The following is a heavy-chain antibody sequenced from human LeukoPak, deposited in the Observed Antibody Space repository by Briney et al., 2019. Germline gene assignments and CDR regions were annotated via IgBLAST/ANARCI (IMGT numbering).Heavy chain of an antibody. CDR2: ISWNSGSI. V-gene: IGHV3-9*01. CDR1: GFTFDDYA. D-gene: IGHD7-27*01. CDR3: AKALSWGRGPLDY. Sequence: PGRSLGLSCAASGFTFDDYAMHWVRQAPGKGLEWVSGISWNSGSIGYEDSVKGRFTISRDNAKNSLYLQMNSLRAEDTALYYCAKALSWGRGPLDYWGQGTLVTVSS. J-gene: IGHJ4*02.